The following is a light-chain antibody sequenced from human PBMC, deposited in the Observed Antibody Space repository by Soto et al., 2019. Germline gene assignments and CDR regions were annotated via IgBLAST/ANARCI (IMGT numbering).Light chain of an antibody. Sequence: IVMTQSPLSLPVTPGAPASISCRSSQSLLHSNGYNYLDWYLQKPGQSTQLLIYLGSNRASGVTDRFSGRGSGTDFTLKISRVEAEDVGVYYCMQALQSPLTLGGGTKVEIK. J-gene: IGKJ4*01. CDR1: QSLLHSNGYNY. CDR3: MQALQSPLT. V-gene: IGKV2-28*01. CDR2: LGS.